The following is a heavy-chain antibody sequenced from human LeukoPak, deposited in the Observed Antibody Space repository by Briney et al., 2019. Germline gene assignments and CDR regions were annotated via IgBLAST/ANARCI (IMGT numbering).Heavy chain of an antibody. CDR3: ARINWNPDY. CDR2: IHHSGST. CDR1: GYSISRGYH. D-gene: IGHD1-1*01. Sequence: PSETLSLTCAVSGYSISRGYHWDWIRQPPGKGLEWIGIIHHSGSTYYNPSLKSRVTISVDTSQNQFSLKLSSVTAADTAVYYCARINWNPDYWGQGALVTVSS. V-gene: IGHV4-38-2*01. J-gene: IGHJ4*02.